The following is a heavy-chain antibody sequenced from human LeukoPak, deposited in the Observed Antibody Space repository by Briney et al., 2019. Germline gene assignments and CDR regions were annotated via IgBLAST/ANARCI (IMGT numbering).Heavy chain of an antibody. CDR3: ANLYNWNDEIDY. Sequence: AGGSLRLSCAASGFTFSSYAMSWVRQAPGKGLEWVSAISGSGGSTYYADSVKGRFTISRDNSKNTLYLQMNSLRAEDTAVYYCANLYNWNDEIDYWGQGTLVTVSS. J-gene: IGHJ4*02. CDR1: GFTFSSYA. D-gene: IGHD1-1*01. V-gene: IGHV3-23*01. CDR2: ISGSGGST.